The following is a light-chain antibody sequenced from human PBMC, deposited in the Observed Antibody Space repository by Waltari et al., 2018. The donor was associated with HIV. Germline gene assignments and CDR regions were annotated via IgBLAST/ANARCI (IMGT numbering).Light chain of an antibody. CDR2: LGS. CDR3: MQALQTPYT. J-gene: IGKJ2*01. CDR1: QSLLHSNGYNY. Sequence: DIVMTHSPLSLPVTPGGPASIPSRPSQSLLHSNGYNYLDWNLQKPGQSPQLLIYLGSNRASGVPDRFSGSGSGTDFTLKISRVEAEDVGVYYCMQALQTPYTFGQGTKLEIK. V-gene: IGKV2-28*01.